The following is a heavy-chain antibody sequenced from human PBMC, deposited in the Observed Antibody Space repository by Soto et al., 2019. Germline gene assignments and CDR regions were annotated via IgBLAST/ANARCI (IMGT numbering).Heavy chain of an antibody. Sequence: SETLSLTCTVSSSPINSRYYWGWIRQTPGKGLEWVASIYHSGSTHYNPSLKSRATISVDTSNNQFSLRLSSVTAADTAIYYCERNTSGRNFDYWGQGTQVTVSS. J-gene: IGHJ4*02. V-gene: IGHV4-38-2*02. CDR3: ERNTSGRNFDY. CDR2: IYHSGST. CDR1: SSPINSRYY. D-gene: IGHD6-19*01.